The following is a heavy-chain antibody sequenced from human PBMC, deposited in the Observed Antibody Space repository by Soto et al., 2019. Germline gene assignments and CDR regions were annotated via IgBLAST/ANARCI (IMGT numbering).Heavy chain of an antibody. Sequence: EVQLVESGGGLVQPGRSLRLSCAASGFTFDDYAMHWVRQAPGKGLEWVSGISWNSGSIGYADSVKGRFTISRDNAKNSLYLQMNSLRAEDTALYYCAKDISSSSSAFDIWGQGTMVTVSS. CDR1: GFTFDDYA. J-gene: IGHJ3*02. CDR2: ISWNSGSI. D-gene: IGHD6-6*01. V-gene: IGHV3-9*01. CDR3: AKDISSSSSAFDI.